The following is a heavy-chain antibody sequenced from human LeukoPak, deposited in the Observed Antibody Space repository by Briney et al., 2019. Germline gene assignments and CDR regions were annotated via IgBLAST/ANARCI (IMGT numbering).Heavy chain of an antibody. CDR2: IYSGGST. Sequence: GGSLRLSCAASGFTFSSHAMSWVRQAPGKGLEWVSVIYSGGSTYYADSVKGRFTISRHNSKNTLYLQMNSLRAEDTAVYYCAREGYYGSGSYDYWGQGTLVTVSS. D-gene: IGHD3-10*01. CDR1: GFTFSSHA. J-gene: IGHJ4*02. CDR3: AREGYYGSGSYDY. V-gene: IGHV3-53*04.